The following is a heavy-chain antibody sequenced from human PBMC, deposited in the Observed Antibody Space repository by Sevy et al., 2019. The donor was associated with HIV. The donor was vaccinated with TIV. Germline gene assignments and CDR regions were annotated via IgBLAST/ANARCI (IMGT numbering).Heavy chain of an antibody. Sequence: GGSLRLSCAASGLNFSKYSFNWVRQAPEKGLEWISHISRSGTTTYYAESVKGRFTVSRDNAKNSLYLQMSSLRDEDTAVYYCARDYDCWGGYTALSYYSLSYYYGMDVWGQGTTVTVSS. J-gene: IGHJ6*02. D-gene: IGHD3-3*01. CDR1: GLNFSKYS. CDR3: ARDYDCWGGYTALSYYSLSYYYGMDV. V-gene: IGHV3-48*02. CDR2: ISRSGTTT.